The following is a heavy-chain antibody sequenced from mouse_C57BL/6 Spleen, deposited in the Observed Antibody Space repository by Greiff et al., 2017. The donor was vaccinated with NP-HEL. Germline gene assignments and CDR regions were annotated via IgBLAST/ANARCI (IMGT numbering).Heavy chain of an antibody. V-gene: IGHV1-52*01. CDR3: ARRGDSSGPWFAY. D-gene: IGHD3-2*02. Sequence: QVQLQQPGAELVRPASSVKLSCKASGYTFTSYWMHWGKQRPIQGLEWIGNIDTSDSETHYNQKFKVKATLTVDKSSSTAYMQLSSLTSEDSAVYYCARRGDSSGPWFAYWGQGTLVTVSA. CDR1: GYTFTSYW. J-gene: IGHJ3*01. CDR2: IDTSDSET.